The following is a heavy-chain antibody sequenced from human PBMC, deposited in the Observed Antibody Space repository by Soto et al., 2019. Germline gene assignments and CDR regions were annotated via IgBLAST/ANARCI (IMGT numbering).Heavy chain of an antibody. D-gene: IGHD6-19*01. CDR1: GFTFSSYA. Sequence: GGSPSLSFSASGFTFSSYAMHWVLQAPGKGLEYVSAISSNGGSTYYADSVKGRFTISRDNSKNTLYLQMSSLRAEDTAVYYCVTRDSSGWYGTWGQGTLVTVSS. CDR2: ISSNGGST. CDR3: VTRDSSGWYGT. V-gene: IGHV3-64D*06. J-gene: IGHJ5*02.